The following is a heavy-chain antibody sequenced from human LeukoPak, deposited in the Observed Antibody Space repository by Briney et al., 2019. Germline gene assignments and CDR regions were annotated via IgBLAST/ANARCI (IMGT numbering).Heavy chain of an antibody. CDR2: ISSSGSTI. Sequence: PGGSLRLSCAASGFTFSSYEMNWVRQAPGKGLDWVSYISSSGSTIYYADSVKGRFTISRDNAKNSLYLQINSLRAEDTAVYYCAELGITMIGGVWGKGTTVTISS. D-gene: IGHD3-10*02. CDR1: GFTFSSYE. V-gene: IGHV3-48*03. CDR3: AELGITMIGGV. J-gene: IGHJ6*04.